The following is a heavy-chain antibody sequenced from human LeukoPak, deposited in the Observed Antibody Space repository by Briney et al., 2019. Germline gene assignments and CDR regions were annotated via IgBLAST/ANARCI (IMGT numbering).Heavy chain of an antibody. CDR2: IYYSGST. J-gene: IGHJ4*02. Sequence: SETLSLTCTVSGGSISSYYWSWIRQPPGKGLEWIGYIYYSGSTNYNPSLKSRVTISVDTSKNQFSLKLSSVTAADTAVYYCAREVSYGYFDYWGQGTLVTVSS. D-gene: IGHD1-14*01. CDR1: GGSISSYY. CDR3: AREVSYGYFDY. V-gene: IGHV4-59*01.